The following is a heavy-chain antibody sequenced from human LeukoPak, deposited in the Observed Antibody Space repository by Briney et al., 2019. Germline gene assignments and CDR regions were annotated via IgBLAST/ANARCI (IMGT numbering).Heavy chain of an antibody. Sequence: PSETLSLTCAVYGGSFSGYYWSWIRQPPGKGLEWIGEINHSGSTNYNPSLKSRVTISADTSKNQFSLKLSSVTAADTAVYYCARRGRESYYGSGSQFDYWGQGTLVTVSS. CDR1: GGSFSGYY. CDR2: INHSGST. D-gene: IGHD3-10*01. J-gene: IGHJ4*02. CDR3: ARRGRESYYGSGSQFDY. V-gene: IGHV4-34*01.